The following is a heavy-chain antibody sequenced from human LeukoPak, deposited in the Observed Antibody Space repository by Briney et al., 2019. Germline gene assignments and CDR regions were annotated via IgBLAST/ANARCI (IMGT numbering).Heavy chain of an antibody. D-gene: IGHD4-17*01. CDR1: GGSISSYY. CDR3: ARGSKYGDYVDY. Sequence: PSETLSLTCTVSGGSISSYYWSWIRQPPGKGLEWIGEINHSGSTNYNPSLKSRVTISVDTSKNQFSLKLSSVTAADTAVYYCARGSKYGDYVDYWGQGTLVTVSS. J-gene: IGHJ4*02. CDR2: INHSGST. V-gene: IGHV4-34*01.